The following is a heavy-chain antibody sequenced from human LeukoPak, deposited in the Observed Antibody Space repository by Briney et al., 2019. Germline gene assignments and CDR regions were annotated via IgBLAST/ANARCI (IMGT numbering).Heavy chain of an antibody. D-gene: IGHD4-17*01. Sequence: GGSLRLSWAASGFTFSNYALHWVRQAPGKGLEHVSLVSSNGGSTYYANSVKGTFTFSRDNSKNTLYLHMGSLRAEDMAVYYCARVRGDYVVDYWGQGTLVTVSS. V-gene: IGHV3-64*01. CDR3: ARVRGDYVVDY. J-gene: IGHJ4*02. CDR1: GFTFSNYA. CDR2: VSSNGGST.